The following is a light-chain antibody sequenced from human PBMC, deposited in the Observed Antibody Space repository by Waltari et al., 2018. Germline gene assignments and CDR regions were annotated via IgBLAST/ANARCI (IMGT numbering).Light chain of an antibody. V-gene: IGLV2-14*01. CDR1: SSDVGGHKY. CDR2: DVS. Sequence: QSALTQPASVSGSPGPSIPISCTGTSSDVGGHKYVSWYQQHPGKVPKIMIYDVSNRPSGVSNRFSGSKSGNTASLTISGLQAEDEADYYCSSYTSSSTWVFGGGTKLTVL. J-gene: IGLJ3*02. CDR3: SSYTSSSTWV.